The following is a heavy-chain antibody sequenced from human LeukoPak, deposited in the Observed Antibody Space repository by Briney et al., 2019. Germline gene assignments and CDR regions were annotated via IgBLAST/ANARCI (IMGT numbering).Heavy chain of an antibody. Sequence: QPGGSLRLSCVESGFTSSNYAMSWVRQAPGGGLEWFAAISGNGGTTYYTDSVKGRFTISRDNSKNTLYLQMNSLRAEDTAVFYCAKATTISAAGSHFVYWGQGTLVTVSS. J-gene: IGHJ4*02. V-gene: IGHV3-23*01. D-gene: IGHD6-13*01. CDR1: GFTSSNYA. CDR3: AKATTISAAGSHFVY. CDR2: ISGNGGTT.